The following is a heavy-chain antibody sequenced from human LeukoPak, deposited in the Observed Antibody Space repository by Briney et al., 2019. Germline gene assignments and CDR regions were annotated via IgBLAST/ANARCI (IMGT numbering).Heavy chain of an antibody. D-gene: IGHD3-10*01. J-gene: IGHJ4*02. CDR1: GFTVSSNY. CDR2: IYSGGHI. CDR3: AGKQGSGSLRPLDY. Sequence: GGSLRLSCTVSGFTVSSNYISWVRQAPWKGLEWVSGIYSGGHIYYADSVKGRFTISRDNSKNTLYLQMNSLRAEDTAVYHCAGKQGSGSLRPLDYWGQGTLVTVSS. V-gene: IGHV3-53*01.